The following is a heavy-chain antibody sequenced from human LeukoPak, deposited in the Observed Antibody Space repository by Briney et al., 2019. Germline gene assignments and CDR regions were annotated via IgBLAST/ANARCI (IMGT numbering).Heavy chain of an antibody. J-gene: IGHJ6*02. CDR2: IYSGGST. CDR3: ARDHSRSSYYGMDV. D-gene: IGHD6-13*01. Sequence: GGSLRLSCAASGFTVSSNYMSWVRQAPGNGLEWVSVIYSGGSTYYADSVKGRFTISRDNSKNTLYLQMNSLRAEDTAVYYCARDHSRSSYYGMDVWGQGTTVTVSS. V-gene: IGHV3-66*01. CDR1: GFTVSSNY.